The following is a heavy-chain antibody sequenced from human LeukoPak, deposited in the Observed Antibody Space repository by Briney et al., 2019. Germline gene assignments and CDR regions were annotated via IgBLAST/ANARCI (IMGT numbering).Heavy chain of an antibody. J-gene: IGHJ6*02. CDR3: ARDPLIAARLMAPRYGMDV. V-gene: IGHV4-30-4*01. CDR2: IYYSGST. CDR1: GGSISSGDYY. D-gene: IGHD6-6*01. Sequence: SETLSLTCTVSGGSISSGDYYWSWIRQHPGKGLEWIGYIYYSGSTYYNPSLKSRVTISVDTSKNQFSLKLSSVTAADTAVYYCARDPLIAARLMAPRYGMDVWGQGTTVTVSS.